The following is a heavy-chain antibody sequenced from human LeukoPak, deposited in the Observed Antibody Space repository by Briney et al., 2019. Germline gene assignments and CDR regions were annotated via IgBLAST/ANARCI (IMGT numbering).Heavy chain of an antibody. V-gene: IGHV3-21*01. CDR1: GFTFSSYS. Sequence: GGSLRLSYAASGFTFSSYSMNWVRQAPGKGLEWVSCISSGSSYIYYADSVKGRFTISRDNAKNSLYLQMNSLRAEDTAVYYCATRSYYDFWSGYLGSFGYWGQGTLVTVSS. CDR3: ATRSYYDFWSGYLGSFGY. J-gene: IGHJ4*02. CDR2: ISSGSSYI. D-gene: IGHD3-3*01.